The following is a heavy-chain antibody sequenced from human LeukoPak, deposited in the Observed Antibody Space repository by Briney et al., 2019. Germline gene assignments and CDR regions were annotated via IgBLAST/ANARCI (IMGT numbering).Heavy chain of an antibody. J-gene: IGHJ4*02. D-gene: IGHD5-18*01. CDR1: GFTVSSNY. V-gene: IGHV3-66*01. CDR3: TTKRGYSYGYAD. Sequence: PGGSLRLSCAASGFTVSSNYMSWVRQAPGKGLEWLSVIYSGGSTYYADSVKGRFTISRDNSKNTLYLQMNSLRAKDTAVYYCTTKRGYSYGYADWGQGTLVTVSS. CDR2: IYSGGST.